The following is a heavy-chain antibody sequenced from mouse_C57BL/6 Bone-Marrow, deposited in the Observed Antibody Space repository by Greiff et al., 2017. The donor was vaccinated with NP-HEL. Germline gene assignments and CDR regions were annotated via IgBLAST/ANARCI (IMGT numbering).Heavy chain of an antibody. CDR1: GFTFTDYY. Sequence: EVKLMESGGGLVQPGGSLSLSCAASGFTFTDYYMSWVRQPPGKALEWLGFIRNKANGYTTEYSASVKGRFTISRDNSQSILYLQMNALRAEDSATYYCARYKKGTVSAMDYWGQGTSVTVSS. D-gene: IGHD1-1*01. CDR3: ARYKKGTVSAMDY. J-gene: IGHJ4*01. CDR2: IRNKANGYTT. V-gene: IGHV7-3*01.